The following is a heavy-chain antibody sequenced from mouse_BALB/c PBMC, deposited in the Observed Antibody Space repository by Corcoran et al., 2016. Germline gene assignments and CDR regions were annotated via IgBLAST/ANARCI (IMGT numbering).Heavy chain of an antibody. Sequence: EVQLQQSGPELVKPGASMKISCKASGYSFTGYTINWVKQRHGKNLEWSGLINPYNGGTSYNQKFKGKATLTVDKSSSTSYMELLSLTSEDSAVYYCARGAYFDVWGAGTTVTVSS. CDR3: ARGAYFDV. CDR1: GYSFTGYT. CDR2: INPYNGGT. V-gene: IGHV1-18*01. J-gene: IGHJ1*01.